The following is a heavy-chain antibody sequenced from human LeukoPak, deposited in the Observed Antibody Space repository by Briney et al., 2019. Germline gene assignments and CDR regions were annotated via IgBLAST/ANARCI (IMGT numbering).Heavy chain of an antibody. CDR3: ARDLFGYSYGETYQH. CDR1: GYTFTGYY. CDR2: INPNSGGT. Sequence: SVKVSCKASGYTFTGYYMHWVRQAPGQGLEWMGWINPNSGGTNYAQKFQGRVTMTRDTSISTAYMELSRLRSDDTAVYYCARDLFGYSYGETYQHWGQGTLVTVSS. V-gene: IGHV1-2*02. D-gene: IGHD5-18*01. J-gene: IGHJ1*01.